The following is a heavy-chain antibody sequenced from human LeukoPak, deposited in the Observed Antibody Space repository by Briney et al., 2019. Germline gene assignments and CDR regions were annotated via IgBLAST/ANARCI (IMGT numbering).Heavy chain of an antibody. Sequence: SETLSLTCTVSGGSMSSYYWSWIRQPPGKGLEWIGYIYYSRSTSYSPSLKSRLTISVDTSKNQFSLKLSSVTAADTAVYYCARDGYNSGYFDYWGQGTLVTVSS. CDR3: ARDGYNSGYFDY. CDR1: GGSMSSYY. CDR2: IYYSRST. J-gene: IGHJ4*02. D-gene: IGHD5-24*01. V-gene: IGHV4-59*12.